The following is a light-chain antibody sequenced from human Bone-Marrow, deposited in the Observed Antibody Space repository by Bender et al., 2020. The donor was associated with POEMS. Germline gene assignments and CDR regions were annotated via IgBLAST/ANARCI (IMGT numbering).Light chain of an antibody. CDR2: DVS. J-gene: IGLJ2*01. CDR3: TSYTSRNTVI. V-gene: IGLV2-11*01. Sequence: QSALTQPRSVSGSPGQSVTISCTGTSSDVGNYNYVSWYQQHPGKAPKLMIYDVSNRPSGVSNRFSGSKSDNTASLTISGLQAEDEGDYYCTSYTSRNTVIFGGGTKLTVL. CDR1: SSDVGNYNY.